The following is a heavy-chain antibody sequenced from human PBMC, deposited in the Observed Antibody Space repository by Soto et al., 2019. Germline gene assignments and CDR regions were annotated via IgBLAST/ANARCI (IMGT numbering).Heavy chain of an antibody. Sequence: SEPLSLTCGLSGAAFNDYGLSWGRQSPVGGLKRIGEVNRGGRTKYRPSLERRLTISVDPSRNKVPPELRSVTAADTDIYYCARLMEDNVWGSYRYLDLWGQGTLVTVSS. V-gene: IGHV4-34*01. CDR1: GAAFNDYG. J-gene: IGHJ5*02. CDR3: ARLMEDNVWGSYRYLDL. D-gene: IGHD3-16*02. CDR2: VNRGGRT.